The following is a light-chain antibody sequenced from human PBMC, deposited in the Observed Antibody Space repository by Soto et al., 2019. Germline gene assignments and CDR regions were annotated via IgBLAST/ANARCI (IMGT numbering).Light chain of an antibody. Sequence: DIQMTQSPSSVSASVGDRVTITCRASQDISSWLAWYQQKPGKAPNLLIYAASSLQSGVPSRFIGSGFGTDFTLTISSLQPEDFATYYWQQANSFPLTFGGGTKVEIK. CDR1: QDISSW. J-gene: IGKJ4*01. CDR3: QQANSFPLT. CDR2: AAS. V-gene: IGKV1-12*01.